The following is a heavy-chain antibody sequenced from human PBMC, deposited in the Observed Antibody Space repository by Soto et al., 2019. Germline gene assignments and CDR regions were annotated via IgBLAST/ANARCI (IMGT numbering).Heavy chain of an antibody. CDR3: ARVGPRGRITMVRGVRSAGFDY. V-gene: IGHV4-34*01. Sequence: QVQLQQWGAGLLKPSETLSLTCAVYGGSFSGYYWSWIRQPPGKGLEWIGEINHSGSTNYNPSLKSRVNISVDTSKNQFSLKLSSVTAADTAVYYCARVGPRGRITMVRGVRSAGFDYWGQGTLVTVSS. J-gene: IGHJ4*02. D-gene: IGHD3-10*01. CDR2: INHSGST. CDR1: GGSFSGYY.